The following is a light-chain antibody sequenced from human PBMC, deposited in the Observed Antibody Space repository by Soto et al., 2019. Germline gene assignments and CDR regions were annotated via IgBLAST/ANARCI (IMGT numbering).Light chain of an antibody. V-gene: IGLV2-8*01. CDR1: SSDIGAYIY. CDR3: SSYAGSNNFV. CDR2: EVS. J-gene: IGLJ1*01. Sequence: QSALTQPPSASGSPGQSVTISCTGTSSDIGAYIYVSWYQQHPGKAPKLMISEVSRRPSGVPERFSGSKSGNTASLTVSGLQADDEAHYHCSSYAGSNNFVFGTGTKVTVL.